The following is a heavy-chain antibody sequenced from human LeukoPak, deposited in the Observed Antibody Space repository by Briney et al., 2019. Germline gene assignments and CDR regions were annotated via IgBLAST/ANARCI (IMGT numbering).Heavy chain of an antibody. J-gene: IGHJ4*02. CDR3: AKRFYGGTDY. D-gene: IGHD4-23*01. CDR1: GLSFSSYA. V-gene: IGHV3-23*01. CDR2: ISGSGVNT. Sequence: GGPLRLSCAASGLSFSSYAMTWVRQAPGKGLEWVSFISGSGVNTYYADSVKGRFTISRDNSKNTLYLQMNSLRAEDTAVYYCAKRFYGGTDYWGQGTLVTVSS.